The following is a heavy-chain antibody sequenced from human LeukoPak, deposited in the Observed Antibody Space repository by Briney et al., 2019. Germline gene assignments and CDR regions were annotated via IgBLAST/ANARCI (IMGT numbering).Heavy chain of an antibody. CDR1: GFTFSSYG. Sequence: PGGSLRLSCAASGFTFSSYGMNWVRQAPGKGLEWVSYISSSSSTIYYADSVKGRFTISRDNAKNSLYLQMNSLRAEDTAAYYCAKGSRAQGYYFDFWGQGTLVTVSS. CDR3: AKGSRAQGYYFDF. D-gene: IGHD3-10*01. V-gene: IGHV3-48*04. J-gene: IGHJ4*02. CDR2: ISSSSSTI.